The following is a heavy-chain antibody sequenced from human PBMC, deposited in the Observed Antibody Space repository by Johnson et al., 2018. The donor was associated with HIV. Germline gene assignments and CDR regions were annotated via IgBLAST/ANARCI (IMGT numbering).Heavy chain of an antibody. V-gene: IGHV3-30*04. CDR2: ISYDGSNK. CDR1: GFTFSSYA. Sequence: QVQLVESGGGVVQPGRSLRLSCAASGFTFSSYAMHWVRQAPGNGLEWVAVISYDGSNKYYADSVKGRFTISRDNSKNTLYLQMNSLRAEDTAVYYCARDNGIAAVGDLDIWGQGTMVTVSS. CDR3: ARDNGIAAVGDLDI. J-gene: IGHJ3*02. D-gene: IGHD6-13*01.